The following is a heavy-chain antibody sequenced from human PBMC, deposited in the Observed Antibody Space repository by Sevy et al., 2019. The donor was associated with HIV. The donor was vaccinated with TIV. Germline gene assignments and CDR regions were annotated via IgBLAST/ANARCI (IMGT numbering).Heavy chain of an antibody. CDR3: ARDMRSIAARHDAFDI. D-gene: IGHD6-6*01. V-gene: IGHV1-46*01. CDR2: INPIGGST. CDR1: GYTFTSYY. Sequence: ASVKVSCKASGYTFTSYYMHWVRQAPGQGLEWMGIINPIGGSTSYAQKFQGRVTMTRDTSTSTVYMELSSLRSEDTAVYYCARDMRSIAARHDAFDIWGQGTMVTVSS. J-gene: IGHJ3*02.